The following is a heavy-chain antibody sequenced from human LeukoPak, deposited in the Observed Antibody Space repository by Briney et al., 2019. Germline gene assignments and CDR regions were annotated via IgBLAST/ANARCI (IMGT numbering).Heavy chain of an antibody. CDR2: ISSSGSYI. CDR1: GFTFSSYN. V-gene: IGHV3-21*01. J-gene: IGHJ5*02. D-gene: IGHD2-2*02. CDR3: ARGADCSSTSCYKGDWFDP. Sequence: PGGSLRLSCAASGFTFSSYNMNWVRQAPGKGLEWVSFISSSGSYIYYADSVRGRFTISRDNAEKSLYLQMNSPRAEDTAVYYCARGADCSSTSCYKGDWFDPWGQGTLVTVSS.